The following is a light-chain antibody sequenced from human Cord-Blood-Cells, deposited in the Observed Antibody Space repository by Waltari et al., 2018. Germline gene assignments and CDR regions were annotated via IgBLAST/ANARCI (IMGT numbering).Light chain of an antibody. CDR2: GAS. J-gene: IGKJ4*01. CDR1: QSVSSN. V-gene: IGKV3-15*01. Sequence: IVMTQPPATLFVSPGERANLSCRASQSVSSNLAWYQQKPGQAPRLLIYGASTRATGIPARFSGSGSGTEFTLTISSLQSEDFAVYYCQQYNNWPLTFGGGTKVEIK. CDR3: QQYNNWPLT.